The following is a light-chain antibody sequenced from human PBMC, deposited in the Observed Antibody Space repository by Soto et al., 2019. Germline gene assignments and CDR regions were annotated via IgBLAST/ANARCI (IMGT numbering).Light chain of an antibody. CDR2: EVI. J-gene: IGLJ1*01. CDR3: SSYTTSSTRV. CDR1: SSAVGAYDF. Sequence: QSVLAQPASVSGSPGQSITISFTGNSSAVGAYDFVSWYQQHPDKAPKLMIYEVIYRPSGVSNRFSGSKSVNTATLTISGLQAEDEGDYYCSSYTTSSTRVFGTGTKVTVL. V-gene: IGLV2-14*03.